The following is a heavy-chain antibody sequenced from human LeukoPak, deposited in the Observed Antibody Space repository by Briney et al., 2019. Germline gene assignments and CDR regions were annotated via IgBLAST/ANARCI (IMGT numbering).Heavy chain of an antibody. CDR1: GFTFSSYA. D-gene: IGHD6-13*01. V-gene: IGHV3-23*01. CDR3: ANTIATASGYFDL. J-gene: IGHJ2*01. Sequence: PGGSLRLSCAASGFTFSSYAMSWVRQAPGKGLEWVSAISGSGGSTYYADSVKGRFTISRDNSKNTLYLQMNSLRADDTAVYYCANTIATASGYFDLWGRGTLVTVSS. CDR2: ISGSGGST.